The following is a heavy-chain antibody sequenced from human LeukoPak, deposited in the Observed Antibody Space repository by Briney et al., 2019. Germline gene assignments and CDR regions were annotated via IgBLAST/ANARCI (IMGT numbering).Heavy chain of an antibody. D-gene: IGHD4-11*01. J-gene: IGHJ3*01. CDR3: ANEYSKGDV. CDR2: ISGSGTST. Sequence: PGGSLRLSCVASGFTFSSYAMSWVRQAPGKGLECVSSISGSGTSTYYADSVKGRFTSSRDNSKNTLYLQMNSLRAEDTAIYYCANEYSKGDVWGQGTTVTVSS. CDR1: GFTFSSYA. V-gene: IGHV3-23*01.